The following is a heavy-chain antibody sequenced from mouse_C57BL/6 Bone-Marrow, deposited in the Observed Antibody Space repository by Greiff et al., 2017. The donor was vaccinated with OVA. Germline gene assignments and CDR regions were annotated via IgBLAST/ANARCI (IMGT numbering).Heavy chain of an antibody. CDR3: TRYRWLLSLDY. V-gene: IGHV5-9-1*02. J-gene: IGHJ2*01. CDR2: ISSGGDYI. CDR1: GFTFSSYA. D-gene: IGHD2-3*01. Sequence: EVKLMESGEGLVKPGGSLKLSCAASGFTFSSYAMSWVRQTPEQRLEWVAYISSGGDYIYYAHTVKGRFTISRDTARNTLYLQLSSLKSEDTARYCCTRYRWLLSLDYWGQGTTLTVSS.